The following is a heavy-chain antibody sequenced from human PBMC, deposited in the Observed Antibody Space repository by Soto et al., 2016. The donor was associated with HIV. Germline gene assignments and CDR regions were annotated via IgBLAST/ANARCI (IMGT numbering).Heavy chain of an antibody. V-gene: IGHV1-2*02. CDR3: VSYGY. CDR1: GYTFSGYY. J-gene: IGHJ4*02. CDR2: ILPNTDGT. Sequence: QVQLVQSGAEVKKPGASVKVSCKASGYTFSGYYMHWVRQAPGQGLEWMGWILPNTDGTKYAQSLQGRVTMTRNTSISTAYMEVTSLRSDDTAVYYCVSYGYWGQGTLVTVSS. D-gene: IGHD3-16*01.